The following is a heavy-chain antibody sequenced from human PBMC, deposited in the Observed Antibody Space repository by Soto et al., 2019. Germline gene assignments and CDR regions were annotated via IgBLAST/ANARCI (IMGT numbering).Heavy chain of an antibody. J-gene: IGHJ4*02. D-gene: IGHD3-10*01. CDR3: ARSWYYYGSGGLDY. CDR1: GYSFTSYW. CDR2: IDPSDSYT. V-gene: IGHV5-10-1*01. Sequence: GESLKISCKGSGYSFTSYWISWVRQMPGKGLEWMGRIDPSDSYTKYWPSFQGHVTISADKSTSTAYLQWRSLKASDTAMYYCARSWYYYGSGGLDYWGQGTLVTVSS.